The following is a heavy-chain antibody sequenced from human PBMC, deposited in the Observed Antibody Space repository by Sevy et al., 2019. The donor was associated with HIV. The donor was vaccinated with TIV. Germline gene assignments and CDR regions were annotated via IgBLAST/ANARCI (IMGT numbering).Heavy chain of an antibody. V-gene: IGHV3-21*01. CDR3: ARDPVRGVNDAFDI. J-gene: IGHJ3*02. CDR1: GFTFSSYS. D-gene: IGHD3-10*01. Sequence: GSLRLSCAASGFTFSSYSMNWVRQAPGKGLEWVSSISSSSSYIYYADSVKGRFTISRDNAKNSLYLQMNSLRAEDTAVYYCARDPVRGVNDAFDIWGQGTMVTVSS. CDR2: ISSSSSYI.